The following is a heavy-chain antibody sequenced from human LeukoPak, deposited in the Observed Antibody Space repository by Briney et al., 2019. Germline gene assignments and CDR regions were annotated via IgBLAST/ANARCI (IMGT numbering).Heavy chain of an antibody. CDR3: AKIWFGELLTTDY. Sequence: GGSLRLSCAASGFTFSSYAMSWIRQAPGKGLEWVSAISGSGGSTYCADSVKGRFTISRDNSKNTLYLQMNSLRAEDTAVYYCAKIWFGELLTTDYWGQGTLVTVSS. CDR1: GFTFSSYA. D-gene: IGHD3-10*01. J-gene: IGHJ4*02. CDR2: ISGSGGST. V-gene: IGHV3-23*01.